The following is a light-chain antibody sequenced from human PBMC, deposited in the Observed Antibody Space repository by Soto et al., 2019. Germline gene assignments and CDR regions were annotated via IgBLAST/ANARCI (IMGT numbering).Light chain of an antibody. CDR2: DAS. Sequence: EILLTQSPATLSLSPGERATLSCRASQSVSSYLAWYQQKPGQAPRLLIDDASNRATGIPARFSGSGSGSDFTLTSSSLEPEDFAVYYGQQRSNWPPQITFCPGTKVDIK. CDR3: QQRSNWPPQIT. J-gene: IGKJ3*01. V-gene: IGKV3-11*01. CDR1: QSVSSY.